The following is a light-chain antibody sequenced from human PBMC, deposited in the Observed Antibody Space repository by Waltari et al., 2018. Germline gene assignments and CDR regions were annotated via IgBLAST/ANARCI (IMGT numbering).Light chain of an antibody. Sequence: QSALTQPASVSGSPGQSITISCTGTSSDVGTYNYVSWYQQHPGKAPNLMIFDLSIRPSGVSNRFSGSKSGNTASLTISGLQAEDEADYYCSSYISSSTLELFGGGTSLTVL. V-gene: IGLV2-14*03. CDR1: SSDVGTYNY. CDR2: DLS. J-gene: IGLJ2*01. CDR3: SSYISSSTLEL.